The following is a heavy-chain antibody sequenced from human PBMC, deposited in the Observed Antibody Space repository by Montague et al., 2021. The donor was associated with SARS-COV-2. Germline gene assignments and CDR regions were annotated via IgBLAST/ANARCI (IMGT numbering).Heavy chain of an antibody. CDR2: ISSSSSYI. Sequence: SLRLSCAASRFTFSSYSMNWVRQAPGKGLEWVSSISSSSSYIYYADSVKGRFTISRDNAKNSLYLQMNSLRAEDTAVYYCARDIKAHGRFLEWLQHNWFDPWGQGTLVTVSS. J-gene: IGHJ5*02. CDR1: RFTFSSYS. CDR3: ARDIKAHGRFLEWLQHNWFDP. V-gene: IGHV3-21*01. D-gene: IGHD3-3*01.